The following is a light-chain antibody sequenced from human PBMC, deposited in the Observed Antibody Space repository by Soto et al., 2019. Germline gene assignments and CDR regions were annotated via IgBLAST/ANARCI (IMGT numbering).Light chain of an antibody. J-gene: IGKJ1*01. V-gene: IGKV3-15*01. CDR1: QSVSTY. CDR2: AAS. Sequence: EIVMTQNTLSLSVTPGQPASISCKSSQSVSTYLAWYQQRPGQAPSLLIYAASTRATGIPARFSGSGSGTEFTLTISSLQSEDFAVYYCQQYNNWPGTFGQGTKVDIK. CDR3: QQYNNWPGT.